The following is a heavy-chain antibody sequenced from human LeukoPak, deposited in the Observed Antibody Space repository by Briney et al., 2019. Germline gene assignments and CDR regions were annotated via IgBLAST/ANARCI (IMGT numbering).Heavy chain of an antibody. V-gene: IGHV3-33*01. D-gene: IGHD6-19*01. CDR2: IWYDGSNK. CDR3: ARDELAVAKKGFLDS. Sequence: TGGSLRLSCAASGFTFSSYGMHWVRQAPGKGLEWVAVIWYDGSNKYYADSVKGRFTISRDNSKNTLYLQMNSLRAEDTAVYYCARDELAVAKKGFLDSWGQGTLVTVPS. CDR1: GFTFSSYG. J-gene: IGHJ4*02.